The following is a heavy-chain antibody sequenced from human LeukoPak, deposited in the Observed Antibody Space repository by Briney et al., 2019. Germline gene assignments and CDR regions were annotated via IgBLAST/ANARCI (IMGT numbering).Heavy chain of an antibody. CDR1: GFIFSSYS. D-gene: IGHD6-19*01. Sequence: SGGSLRLSCAASGFIFSSYSMNWVRQAPGKGLEWVSSISSSSSYIYYADSVKGRFTISRDNAKNSLYLQMNSLRAEDTAVYYCARDPSSRDDYWGQGTLVTVSS. CDR3: ARDPSSRDDY. J-gene: IGHJ4*02. CDR2: ISSSSSYI. V-gene: IGHV3-21*01.